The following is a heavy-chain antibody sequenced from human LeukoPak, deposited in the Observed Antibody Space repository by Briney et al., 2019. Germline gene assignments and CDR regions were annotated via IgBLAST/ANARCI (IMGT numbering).Heavy chain of an antibody. CDR3: ARGIGLYGSGSGYDFDY. J-gene: IGHJ4*02. CDR1: GFTFSSYS. D-gene: IGHD3-10*01. CDR2: IRSSSSTI. Sequence: PGGSLRLSCAASGFTFSSYSMNWVRQAPGKGLEWVSYIRSSSSTIYYADSVKGRFTISRDNAKNSLYLQMNSLRDEDTAVYYCARGIGLYGSGSGYDFDYWGQGTLVTVSS. V-gene: IGHV3-48*02.